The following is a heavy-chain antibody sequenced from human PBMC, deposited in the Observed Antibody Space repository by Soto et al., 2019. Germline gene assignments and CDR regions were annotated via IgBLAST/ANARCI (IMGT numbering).Heavy chain of an antibody. V-gene: IGHV1-18*01. J-gene: IGHJ5*02. CDR1: GYTFTNFG. CDR3: ARVIPGVEAWFDP. Sequence: ASVKVSCKASGYTFTNFGVTWVRRAPGQGLEWMGWISAYTDTPNYAQKFQGRVTMTIDTSTSTAYMDLRSPTSDDTAVYYCARVIPGVEAWFDPWGQGTLVTAPQ. CDR2: ISAYTDTP. D-gene: IGHD2-2*01.